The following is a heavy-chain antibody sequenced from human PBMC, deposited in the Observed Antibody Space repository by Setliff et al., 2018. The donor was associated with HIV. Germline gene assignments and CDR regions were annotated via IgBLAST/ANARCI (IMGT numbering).Heavy chain of an antibody. V-gene: IGHV4-59*12. CDR3: AREDYYDSSGDAFDI. CDR1: DDFINNYY. Sequence: SETLSLTCTVSDDFINNYYWGWIRQPPGKGLEWIGFIYYSGSTNYNPSLKSRVTISLDTSRNQFSLKLNSVTAADTAVYYCAREDYYDSSGDAFDIWGQGTKVTVSS. CDR2: IYYSGST. D-gene: IGHD3-22*01. J-gene: IGHJ3*02.